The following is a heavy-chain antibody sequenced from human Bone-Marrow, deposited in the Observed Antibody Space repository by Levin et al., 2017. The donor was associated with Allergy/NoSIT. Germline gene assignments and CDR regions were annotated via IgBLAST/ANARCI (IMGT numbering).Heavy chain of an antibody. Sequence: GGSLRLSCAASGFTVSSNYMSWVRQAPGKGLEWVSVIYSAGSTYYADSVKGRFTISRDNSKNTLYLQMNSLRAEDTAVYYCARSYGISYYYGMDVWGQGTTVTVSS. CDR1: GFTVSSNY. D-gene: IGHD1-26*01. J-gene: IGHJ6*02. V-gene: IGHV3-53*01. CDR2: IYSAGST. CDR3: ARSYGISYYYGMDV.